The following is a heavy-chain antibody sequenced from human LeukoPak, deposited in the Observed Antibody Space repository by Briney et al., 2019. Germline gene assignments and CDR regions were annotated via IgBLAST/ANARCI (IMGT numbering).Heavy chain of an antibody. CDR1: GFTFDDYA. CDR3: AKGRATVTTDDAFDI. D-gene: IGHD4-17*01. Sequence: GRSLRLSCAASGFTFDDYAMHWVRQAPGKGLEWVSVISWNSGSIGYADSVKGRFTISRDNAKNSPYLQMNSLRAEDMALYYCAKGRATVTTDDAFDIWGQGTMVTVSS. CDR2: ISWNSGSI. V-gene: IGHV3-9*03. J-gene: IGHJ3*02.